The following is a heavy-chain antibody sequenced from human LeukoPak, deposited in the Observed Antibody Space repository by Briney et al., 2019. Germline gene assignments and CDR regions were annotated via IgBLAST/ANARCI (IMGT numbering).Heavy chain of an antibody. CDR3: ARAPQIQLGTDY. V-gene: IGHV3-7*01. D-gene: IGHD5-18*01. J-gene: IGHJ4*02. CDR2: INQDGSEK. Sequence: GGSLRLSCVASGFTFSSYWMSWVRQAPGKGLEWVANINQDGSEKYDVDSAKGRFTISRDNSKNTLYLQMNSLRAEDTAVYYCARAPQIQLGTDYWGQGTLVTVSS. CDR1: GFTFSSYW.